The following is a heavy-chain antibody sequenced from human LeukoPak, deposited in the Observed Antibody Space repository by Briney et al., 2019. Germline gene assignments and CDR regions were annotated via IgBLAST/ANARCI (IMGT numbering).Heavy chain of an antibody. CDR1: GFTFSSYG. CDR2: ISSDGSHK. V-gene: IGHV3-30*18. D-gene: IGHD1-26*01. Sequence: PGRSLRLSCAASGFTFSSYGMHWVRQAPGTGLEWVAVISSDGSHKYYADSEKGRFTISRDNSKNTLYLQMNSLRAEDTAVYYCAKVAVGGTIHYFDYWGQGTLVTVSS. CDR3: AKVAVGGTIHYFDY. J-gene: IGHJ4*02.